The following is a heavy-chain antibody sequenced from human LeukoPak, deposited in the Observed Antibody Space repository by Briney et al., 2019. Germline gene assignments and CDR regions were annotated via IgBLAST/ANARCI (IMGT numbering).Heavy chain of an antibody. J-gene: IGHJ6*02. Sequence: SVNVSCKASGGTFSSYAISWVRQAPGQGLEWMGGIIPIFGTANYAQKFQGRVTITADESTSTAYMELSSLRSEDTAVYYCARIQTYYDFWSGYQTYYYYGMDVWGQGTTVTVSS. D-gene: IGHD3-3*01. CDR2: IIPIFGTA. V-gene: IGHV1-69*13. CDR1: GGTFSSYA. CDR3: ARIQTYYDFWSGYQTYYYYGMDV.